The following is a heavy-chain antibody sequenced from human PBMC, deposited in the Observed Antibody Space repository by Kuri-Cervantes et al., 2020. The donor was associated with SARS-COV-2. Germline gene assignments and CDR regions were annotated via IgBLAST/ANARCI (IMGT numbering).Heavy chain of an antibody. Sequence: SETLSLTCTVSGGSISSGSYYWSWIRQPAGKGLEWIGYIYTSGSTNYNPSLKSRVTISVDTSKNQFSLKLSSVTAADTAVYYCARVSPISYYYDSSGYLDYWGQGTLVTVSS. CDR2: IYTSGST. CDR1: GGSISSGSYY. J-gene: IGHJ4*02. CDR3: ARVSPISYYYDSSGYLDY. D-gene: IGHD3-22*01. V-gene: IGHV4-61*09.